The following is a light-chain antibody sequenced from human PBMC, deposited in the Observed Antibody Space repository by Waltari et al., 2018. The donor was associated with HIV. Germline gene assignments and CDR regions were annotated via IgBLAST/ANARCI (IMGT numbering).Light chain of an antibody. CDR1: NSDVGGYDY. CDR2: EVT. V-gene: IGLV2-14*01. Sequence: QSALTQPASVSGSPGQSITISCTRTNSDVGGYDYVSWYQQHPGNAPQLIIYEVTYRPSWSPSRFSGSKSVNTASLTISGRQAEDEADYYCTSYTSSSTVLFGGGTKLTVL. CDR3: TSYTSSSTVL. J-gene: IGLJ2*01.